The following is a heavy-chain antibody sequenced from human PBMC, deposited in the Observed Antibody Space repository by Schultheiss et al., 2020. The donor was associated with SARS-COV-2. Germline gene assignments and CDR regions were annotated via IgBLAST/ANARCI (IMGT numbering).Heavy chain of an antibody. CDR1: GGSISSYY. D-gene: IGHD4-17*01. CDR3: ARGVRTVTTSFDY. Sequence: SQTLSLTCTVSGGSISSYYWSWIRQPPGKGLEWIGYIYYSGGTNYNPSLKSRVTISVDTSKNQFSLKLSSVTAADTAVYYCARGVRTVTTSFDYWGQGTLVTVSS. J-gene: IGHJ4*02. CDR2: IYYSGGT. V-gene: IGHV4-59*12.